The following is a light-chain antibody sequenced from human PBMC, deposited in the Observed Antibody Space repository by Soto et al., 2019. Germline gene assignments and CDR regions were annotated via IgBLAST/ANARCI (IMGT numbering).Light chain of an antibody. CDR3: QQYTSYWT. CDR1: KYYRNC. V-gene: IGKV1-33*01. J-gene: IGKJ1*01. Sequence: DIPMRQCPSSLSASVGDRVTVTCQAGKYYRNCLNWYQHKPGKAPKLLIYDVSNLETGVPSRFSGSGSGTEFTLTISSLQPDDYATYYCQQYTSYWTFGQGTKVDIK. CDR2: DVS.